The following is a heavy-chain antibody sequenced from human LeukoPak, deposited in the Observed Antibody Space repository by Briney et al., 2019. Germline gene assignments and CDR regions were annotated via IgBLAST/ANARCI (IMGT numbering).Heavy chain of an antibody. CDR3: ARDGAGSGSYVDP. CDR1: GYSISSGYY. V-gene: IGHV4-38-2*02. D-gene: IGHD3-10*01. J-gene: IGHJ5*02. Sequence: SETLSLTCTVSGYSISSGYYWGWIRQPPGKGLKWIGIIYHTGSTYYNPSLRSRVTISVDTSKNQFSLKLSSVTAADTAVYYCARDGAGSGSYVDPWGQGTLVTVSS. CDR2: IYHTGST.